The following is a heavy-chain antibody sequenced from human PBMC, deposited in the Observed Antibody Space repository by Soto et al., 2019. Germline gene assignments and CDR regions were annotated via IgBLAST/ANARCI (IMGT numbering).Heavy chain of an antibody. CDR1: GFSFDDYA. J-gene: IGHJ4*02. CDR2: ISWNSGNI. Sequence: EVQLVESGGGLVQPGRSLRLSCAASGFSFDDYAMHWVRQAPGKGLEWVSGISWNSGNIGYADSVKGRFTISRDNAKNSLYLHMNSLRVEDTALYYCAKDRAPGGTYQAVDYWGQGTLVTVSS. V-gene: IGHV3-9*01. CDR3: AKDRAPGGTYQAVDY. D-gene: IGHD1-26*01.